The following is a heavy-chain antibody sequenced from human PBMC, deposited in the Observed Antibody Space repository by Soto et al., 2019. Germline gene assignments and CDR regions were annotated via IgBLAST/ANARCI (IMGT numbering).Heavy chain of an antibody. Sequence: SETLSLTCTVSGGSISSYYWSWIRQPPGKGLEWIGYIYYSGSTSYNPSLKSRVTISVDTSKNQFSLKLSSVTAADTAVYYCARGYCSGGSCYVDDWFDPWGQGPLVTVSS. CDR2: IYYSGST. CDR1: GGSISSYY. V-gene: IGHV4-59*08. J-gene: IGHJ5*02. D-gene: IGHD2-15*01. CDR3: ARGYCSGGSCYVDDWFDP.